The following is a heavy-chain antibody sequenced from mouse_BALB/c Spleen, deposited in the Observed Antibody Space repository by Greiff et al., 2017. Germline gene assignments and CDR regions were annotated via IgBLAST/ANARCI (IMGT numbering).Heavy chain of an antibody. J-gene: IGHJ2*01. V-gene: IGHV3-2*02. CDR2: ISYSGST. D-gene: IGHD4-1*02. CDR3: ASQLGPDY. CDR1: GYSITSDYA. Sequence: DVKLQESGPGLVKPSQSLSLTCTVTGYSITSDYAWNWIRQFPGNKLEWMGYISYSGSTSYNPSLKSRISITRDTSKNQFFLQLNSVTTEDTATYYCASQLGPDYWGQGTTLTVSS.